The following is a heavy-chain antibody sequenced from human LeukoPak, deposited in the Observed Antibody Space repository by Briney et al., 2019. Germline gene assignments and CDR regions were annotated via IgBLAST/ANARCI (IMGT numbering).Heavy chain of an antibody. CDR1: GGSFSGYY. CDR2: INQSGST. J-gene: IGHJ5*02. D-gene: IGHD3-3*01. Sequence: PSDTLSLTCAVYGGSFSGYYSSWTRHPPGKGLEWIGEINQSGSTNYNPSLKSRVTISIDTSKNQFSLKLSSVTAADTAVYYCARHGPEYYDFWSGYYPASWFDPWGQGTLVTVSS. CDR3: ARHGPEYYDFWSGYYPASWFDP. V-gene: IGHV4-34*01.